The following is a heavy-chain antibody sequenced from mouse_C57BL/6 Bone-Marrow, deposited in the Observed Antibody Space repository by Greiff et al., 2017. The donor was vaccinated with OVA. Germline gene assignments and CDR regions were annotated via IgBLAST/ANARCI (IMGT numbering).Heavy chain of an antibody. V-gene: IGHV1-18*01. D-gene: IGHD2-3*01. J-gene: IGHJ3*01. CDR2: INPNNGGT. CDR1: GYTFTDYN. CDR3: ARDDGYYVEVWFAY. Sequence: VQLRQSGPELVKPGASVKIPCKASGYTFTDYNMDWVKQSHGKSLEWIGDINPNNGGTIYNQKFKGKATLTVDKSSSTAYMELRSLTSEDTAVYYCARDDGYYVEVWFAYWGQGTLVTVSA.